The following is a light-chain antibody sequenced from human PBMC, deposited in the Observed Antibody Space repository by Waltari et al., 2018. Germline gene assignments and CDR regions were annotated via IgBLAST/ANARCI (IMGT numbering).Light chain of an antibody. CDR1: QSVSSSN. J-gene: IGKJ4*01. V-gene: IGKV3-20*01. CDR2: ATS. Sequence: EIMFTQSPGTLSLSPGERATLSCRASQSVSSSNIARYQQKRGQAPRLLIYATSSRATGIPDSFSGSGSGTEFSLTISRLEPEDLAVYYWQQYRTSLTFGGGTKVEIK. CDR3: QQYRTSLT.